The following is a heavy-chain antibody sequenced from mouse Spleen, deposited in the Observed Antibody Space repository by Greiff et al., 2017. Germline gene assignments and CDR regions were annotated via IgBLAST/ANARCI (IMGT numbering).Heavy chain of an antibody. J-gene: IGHJ4*01. Sequence: VQLQQPGAELVKPGASVKLSCKASGYTFTSYWMHWVKQRPGQGLEWIGEIDPSDSYTNYNQKFKGKATLTVDKSSSTAYMQLSSLTSEDSAVYYCASYAMDYWGQGTSVTVSS. CDR2: IDPSDSYT. V-gene: IGHV1-69*02. CDR3: ASYAMDY. CDR1: GYTFTSYW.